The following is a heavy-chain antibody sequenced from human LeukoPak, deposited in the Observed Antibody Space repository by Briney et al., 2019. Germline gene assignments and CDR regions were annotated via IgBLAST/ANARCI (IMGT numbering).Heavy chain of an antibody. CDR3: ATRARSSGWYSLNWFDP. CDR1: GYTLTELS. V-gene: IGHV1-24*01. Sequence: GASVTVSFKVSGYTLTELSMHWVRQAPGKGVEGMGGFDPEDGETIYAQKFQGRVTMTEDTSTDTAYMELSSLRSEDTAVYYCATRARSSGWYSLNWFDPWGQGTLVTVSS. CDR2: FDPEDGET. D-gene: IGHD6-19*01. J-gene: IGHJ5*02.